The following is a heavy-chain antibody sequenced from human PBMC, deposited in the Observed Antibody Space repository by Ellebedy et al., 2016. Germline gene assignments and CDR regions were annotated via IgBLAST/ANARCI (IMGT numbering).Heavy chain of an antibody. J-gene: IGHJ6*02. CDR2: TTSSSSSI. CDR1: GFTFSTYS. V-gene: IGHV3-48*02. D-gene: IGHD2-15*01. Sequence: GGSLRLSCAASGFTFSTYSMNWVRQAPGKGLEWVSYTTSSSSSIYYADSVKGRFTISRDNAKNSLYLQMNSLRDEDTAVYYCARGAAATPSYYYYGMDVWGQGTTVTVSS. CDR3: ARGAAATPSYYYYGMDV.